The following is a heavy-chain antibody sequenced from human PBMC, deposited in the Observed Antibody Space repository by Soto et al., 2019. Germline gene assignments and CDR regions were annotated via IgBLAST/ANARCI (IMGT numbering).Heavy chain of an antibody. J-gene: IGHJ4*02. CDR3: HGYGY. CDR2: IYSGDTT. Sequence: EVQLVESGGGLIQPGGSLRLSCAVSGFTVRANYMSWVRQAPGKGLEWVSVIYSGDTTYYADSVKGRFIISRDISKISLYLQVNILRADDTAVYYGHGYGYWGQGTLVTVSS. D-gene: IGHD5-18*01. V-gene: IGHV3-53*01. CDR1: GFTVRANY.